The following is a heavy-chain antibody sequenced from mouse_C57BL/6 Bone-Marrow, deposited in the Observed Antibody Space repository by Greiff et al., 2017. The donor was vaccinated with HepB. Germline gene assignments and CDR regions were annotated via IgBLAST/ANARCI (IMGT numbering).Heavy chain of an antibody. D-gene: IGHD1-1*02. Sequence: VQLQQSGPELVKPGASVKISCKASGYSFTGYYMNWVKQSPEKSLEWIGEINPSTGGTTYNQKFKAKATLTVDKASSTAYMQLKSLTSEDSAVYYCALWSFAYWGRGTLVTVSA. V-gene: IGHV1-42*01. CDR2: INPSTGGT. CDR1: GYSFTGYY. CDR3: ALWSFAY. J-gene: IGHJ3*01.